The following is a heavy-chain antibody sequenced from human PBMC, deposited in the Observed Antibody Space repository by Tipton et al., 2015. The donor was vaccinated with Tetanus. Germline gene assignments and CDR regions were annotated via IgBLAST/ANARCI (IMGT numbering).Heavy chain of an antibody. CDR1: GFTFSSYG. D-gene: IGHD3-10*01. J-gene: IGHJ5*02. Sequence: SLRLSCAASGFTFSSYGMHWVRQAPGKGLEWVAVIPYDGSNKYYADSVKGRFTISRDNSKNTLYLQMNSLRAEDTAVYYCARGYYYGSGSYGFDWFDPWGQGTLVTVSS. CDR2: IPYDGSNK. CDR3: ARGYYYGSGSYGFDWFDP. V-gene: IGHV3-30*03.